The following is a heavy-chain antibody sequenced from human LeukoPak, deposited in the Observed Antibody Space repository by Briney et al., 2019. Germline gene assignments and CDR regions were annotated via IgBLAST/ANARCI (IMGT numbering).Heavy chain of an antibody. V-gene: IGHV1-18*01. Sequence: AASVKVSCKASGYTFTSYGIIWVRQAPGQGLQWMGWISAHNGKTNYAQNLQGRVTMTTDTFTNTVYLELRSLTSDDTAVYYCARAGTTLLLDYWGQGTLVTVSS. CDR2: ISAHNGKT. J-gene: IGHJ4*02. CDR1: GYTFTSYG. CDR3: ARAGTTLLLDY. D-gene: IGHD4-11*01.